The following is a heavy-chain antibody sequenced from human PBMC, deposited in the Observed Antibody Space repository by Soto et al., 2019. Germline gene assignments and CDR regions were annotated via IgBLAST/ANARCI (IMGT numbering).Heavy chain of an antibody. CDR2: IIPIFGTA. D-gene: IGHD3-3*01. CDR1: GGTFSSYA. CDR3: ADGFGGYYHHYGMDF. J-gene: IGHJ6*02. V-gene: IGHV1-69*13. Sequence: SVKVSCKASGGTFSSYAISWVRQAPGQWLEWMGGIIPIFGTANYAQKFQGRVTITADESTTTAYMELSRLRSEDTAMYYCADGFGGYYHHYGMDFWSQGTTVTVSS.